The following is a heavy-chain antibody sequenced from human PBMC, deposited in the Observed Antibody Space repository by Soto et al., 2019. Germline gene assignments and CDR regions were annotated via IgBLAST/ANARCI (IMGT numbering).Heavy chain of an antibody. CDR1: GYSFTSYW. CDR3: ARHINYDFWSGYYTRDYYYGMDV. CDR2: IYPGDSDT. V-gene: IGHV5-51*01. D-gene: IGHD3-3*01. J-gene: IGHJ6*02. Sequence: GESLKISCKGSGYSFTSYWIGWVRQMPGKGLEWMGIIYPGDSDTRYSPSFQGQVTISADKSISTAYLQWSSLKASDTAMYYCARHINYDFWSGYYTRDYYYGMDVWGQGTTVTVSS.